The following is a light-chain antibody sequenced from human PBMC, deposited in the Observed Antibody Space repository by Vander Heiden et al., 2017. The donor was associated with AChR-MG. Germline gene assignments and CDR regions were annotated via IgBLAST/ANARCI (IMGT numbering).Light chain of an antibody. CDR2: DVT. V-gene: IGLV2-14*01. J-gene: IGLJ3*02. CDR1: SSDVGAYNY. Sequence: QSALTPPASVSGSPGPSITISCTGTSSDVGAYNYVSWYQRHPGKAPKLMIYDVTKRPSGVSNRFSGSKSGNTASLTISGLQAEDEADYYCSSYTSSSTWVFGGGTKLTVL. CDR3: SSYTSSSTWV.